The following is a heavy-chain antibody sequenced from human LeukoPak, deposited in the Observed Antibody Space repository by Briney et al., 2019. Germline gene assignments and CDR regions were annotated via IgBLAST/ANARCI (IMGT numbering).Heavy chain of an antibody. Sequence: GGSLRLSCAATGFSFSNHAMNWVRQAPGKGLEWVSSISSSSSIYYAASVKGRFTISRDNAKNSLYLQMNSLRAEDTAVYYCARDSSGSAAGTFDYWGQGTLVTASS. CDR2: ISSSSSI. V-gene: IGHV3-69-1*01. CDR1: GFSFSNHA. D-gene: IGHD6-13*01. CDR3: ARDSSGSAAGTFDY. J-gene: IGHJ4*02.